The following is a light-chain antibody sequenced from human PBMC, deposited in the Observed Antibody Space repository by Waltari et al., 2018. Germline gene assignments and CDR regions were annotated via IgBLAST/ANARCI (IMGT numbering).Light chain of an antibody. CDR2: DAS. Sequence: ESVLTQSPGTLSVSPGARATPSCRARGSVSTDLAWYQQKLGQAPRLLIYDASKRAIGIPARFSGSGSGTDFTLTISSLEPEDFAVYYCQQRPNWRFGRGTKVEMK. CDR1: GSVSTD. V-gene: IGKV3-11*01. CDR3: QQRPNWR. J-gene: IGKJ1*01.